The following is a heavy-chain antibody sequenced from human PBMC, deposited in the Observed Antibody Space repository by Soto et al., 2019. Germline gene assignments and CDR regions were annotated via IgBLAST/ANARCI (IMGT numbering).Heavy chain of an antibody. CDR3: ARDEVSLYYFDY. J-gene: IGHJ4*02. D-gene: IGHD3-16*02. CDR1: GFTFSSYA. V-gene: IGHV3-30-3*01. CDR2: ISYDGSNK. Sequence: PGGSLRLSCAASGFTFSSYAMHWVRQAPGKGLEWVAVISYDGSNKYYADSVKGRFTISRDNSKNTLYLQMNSLRAEDMAVYYCARDEVSLYYFDYWGKGTLVTVSS.